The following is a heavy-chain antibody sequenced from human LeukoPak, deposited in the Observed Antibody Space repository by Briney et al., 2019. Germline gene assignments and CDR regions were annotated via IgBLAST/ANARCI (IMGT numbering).Heavy chain of an antibody. Sequence: GGSLRLSCAASGCTFSSYWMSGVRQAAGKGLEWVANIKQDGSEKYYVDSLKGRFTISRDNAENSLYLQMNSLRAEDTAVYYCARDYGSGSYYNVGYWGQGTLVTVSS. D-gene: IGHD3-10*01. V-gene: IGHV3-7*03. J-gene: IGHJ4*02. CDR3: ARDYGSGSYYNVGY. CDR1: GCTFSSYW. CDR2: IKQDGSEK.